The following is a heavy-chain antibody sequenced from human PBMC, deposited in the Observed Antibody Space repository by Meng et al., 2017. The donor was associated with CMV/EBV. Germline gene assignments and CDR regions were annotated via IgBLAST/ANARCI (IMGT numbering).Heavy chain of an antibody. V-gene: IGHV4-4*07. Sequence: QGQLQEACPVPVTPSAIMSLPCTVSGRSISSYYWSCTRQPAGKGLEWIGRIYTSGSNNYDPSLKSRVTMSVDTSKNQFSLKLSSVTAAVTAVYYCARDLMNCSSTSCANWFDPWGQGTLVTVSS. D-gene: IGHD2-2*01. CDR1: GRSISSYY. J-gene: IGHJ5*02. CDR3: ARDLMNCSSTSCANWFDP. CDR2: IYTSGSN.